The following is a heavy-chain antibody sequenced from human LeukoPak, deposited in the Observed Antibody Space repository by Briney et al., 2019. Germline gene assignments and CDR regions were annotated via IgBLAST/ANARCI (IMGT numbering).Heavy chain of an antibody. CDR2: IKQDGSEK. D-gene: IGHD2-2*01. CDR3: AKETQYCSSTSCSYY. J-gene: IGHJ4*02. CDR1: GFTFSSYW. V-gene: IGHV3-7*03. Sequence: GGSLRLSCAASGFTFSSYWMIWVRQAPGKGLEWVANIKQDGSEKYYVDSVKGRFTISRDNAKDSVYLQMNSLRAEDTAVYYRAKETQYCSSTSCSYYWGQGTLVTVSS.